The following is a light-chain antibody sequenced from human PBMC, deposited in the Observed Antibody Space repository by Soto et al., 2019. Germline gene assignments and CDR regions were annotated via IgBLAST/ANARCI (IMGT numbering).Light chain of an antibody. V-gene: IGLV1-44*01. CDR1: SSNIGSNT. Sequence: QSVLTQPPSASGTPGQRVTISCSGSSSNIGSNTVNWYQQLPGTAPKLLIYSNNQRPSGVPDLFSGSKSGTSASLAISGLQSEDEADYYCAAWDDSMNGVVFGGGTKRTVL. CDR2: SNN. J-gene: IGLJ2*01. CDR3: AAWDDSMNGVV.